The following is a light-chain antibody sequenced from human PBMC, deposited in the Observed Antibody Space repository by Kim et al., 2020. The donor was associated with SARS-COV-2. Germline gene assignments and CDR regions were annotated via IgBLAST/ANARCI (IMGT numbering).Light chain of an antibody. V-gene: IGLV2-14*03. CDR2: DVT. Sequence: GQSITVSCTGTSSDVGVYNFVSWYQQHPGKAPKLMIYDVTTRPSGVSYRFSGSKSGNTAYLTISGLQAEDEADYHCNSYTSSNTVVFGGGTKLTVL. CDR1: SSDVGVYNF. J-gene: IGLJ2*01. CDR3: NSYTSSNTVV.